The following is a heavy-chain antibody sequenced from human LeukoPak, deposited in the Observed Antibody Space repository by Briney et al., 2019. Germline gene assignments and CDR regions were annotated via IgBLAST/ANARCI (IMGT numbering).Heavy chain of an antibody. CDR3: ARELGTYYNAFDY. Sequence: PSETLSLTCTLSCGSISGYYWNSIRQPPGKGREWIANIYSSGNTLYNSPLKSRVAISVDTSKNQFSLKLSSVTAADTVVYYCARELGTYYNAFDYWGQGTLVTVSS. J-gene: IGHJ4*02. V-gene: IGHV4-59*01. D-gene: IGHD3-10*01. CDR1: CGSISGYY. CDR2: IYSSGNT.